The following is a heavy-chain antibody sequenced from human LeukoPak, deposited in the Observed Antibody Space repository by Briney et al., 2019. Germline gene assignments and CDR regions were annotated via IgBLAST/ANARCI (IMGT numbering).Heavy chain of an antibody. V-gene: IGHV1-69*05. CDR1: GGTFSSYA. CDR3: ARDFYDFWSGRPRSDAFDI. CDR2: IIPIFGTA. D-gene: IGHD3-3*01. Sequence: ASVKVSCKASGGTFSSYAISWVRQAPGQGLEWMGGIIPIFGTANYAQKFQGRVTITTDESTSTAYMELSSLRSEDTAVYYCARDFYDFWSGRPRSDAFDIWGQGTMVTVSS. J-gene: IGHJ3*02.